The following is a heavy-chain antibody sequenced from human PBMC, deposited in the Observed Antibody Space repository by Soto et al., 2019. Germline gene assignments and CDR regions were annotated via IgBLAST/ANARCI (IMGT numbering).Heavy chain of an antibody. V-gene: IGHV1-8*01. CDR2: MNPNSGNT. CDR1: GSTFSSYD. Sequence: ASVKVSCKASGSTFSSYDINWVRQATGQGLEWMGWMNPNSGNTGYAQKFQGRVTMTRNTSISTAYMELSSLRSEDTAVYYCARGLWFGNYYYMDVWGKGTTVTVSS. D-gene: IGHD3-10*01. CDR3: ARGLWFGNYYYMDV. J-gene: IGHJ6*03.